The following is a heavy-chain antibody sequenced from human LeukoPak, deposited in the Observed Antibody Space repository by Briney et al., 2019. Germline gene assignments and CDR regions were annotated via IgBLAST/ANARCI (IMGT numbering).Heavy chain of an antibody. CDR2: INPNSGGT. V-gene: IGHV1-2*02. D-gene: IGHD1-7*01. J-gene: IGHJ4*02. CDR1: GYTFTGYY. CDR3: ARGREYYNWNYEDY. Sequence: GASVKVSCKASGYTFTGYYMHWVRQAPGQGLEWMGWINPNSGGTNYAQKFQGRVTMTRDTSIGTAYMELSRLRSDDTAVYYCARGREYYNWNYEDYWGQGTLVTVSS.